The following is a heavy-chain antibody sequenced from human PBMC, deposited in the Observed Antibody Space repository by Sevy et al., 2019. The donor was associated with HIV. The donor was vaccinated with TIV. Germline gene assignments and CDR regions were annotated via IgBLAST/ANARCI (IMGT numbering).Heavy chain of an antibody. J-gene: IGHJ6*02. CDR2: ISGIGGST. V-gene: IGHV3-23*01. Sequence: GGSLRLSCAASGFIFSTYTMTWVRQAPGKGLEWVSGISGIGGSTYYADSLKGRFTIFRDNSKSTVHLQMNSLRAEDTAVYYCAKGDRTFYGLDVWGQGTTVTVSS. D-gene: IGHD2-15*01. CDR3: AKGDRTFYGLDV. CDR1: GFIFSTYT.